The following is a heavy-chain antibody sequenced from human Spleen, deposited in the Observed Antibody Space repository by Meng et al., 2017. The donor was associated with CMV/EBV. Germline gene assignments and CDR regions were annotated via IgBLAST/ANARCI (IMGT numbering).Heavy chain of an antibody. V-gene: IGHV3-7*01. J-gene: IGHJ5*02. D-gene: IGHD3-10*01. CDR3: VRDLGLRGSGSSRREVSTWFDP. CDR1: GFPFSSYW. CDR2: IKRDGSEK. Sequence: GESLKISCAASGFPFSSYWMTWVRQAPGKGLEWVANIKRDGSEKYYVDSVKGRFTISRDNAKNSLYLQMSSLRAEDTALYYCVRDLGLRGSGSSRREVSTWFDPWGQGTLVTVSS.